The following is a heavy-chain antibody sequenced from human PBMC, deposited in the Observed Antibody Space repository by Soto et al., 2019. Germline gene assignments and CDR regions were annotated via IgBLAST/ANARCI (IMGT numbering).Heavy chain of an antibody. Sequence: ASVKVSCKTSGYTFKTYGITWVRQAPGQGLEWMGWIIVHNGNTHYAEKLQGRVTMTTDTSTSTAYMELWGLGSDDTAVYYCARGSARSPPLDYSPAPWGQGTLVTVSS. V-gene: IGHV1-18*04. D-gene: IGHD4-4*01. CDR3: ARGSARSPPLDYSPAP. CDR1: GYTFKTYG. J-gene: IGHJ5*02. CDR2: IIVHNGNT.